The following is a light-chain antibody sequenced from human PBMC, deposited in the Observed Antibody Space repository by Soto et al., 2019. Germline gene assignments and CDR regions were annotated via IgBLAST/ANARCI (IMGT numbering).Light chain of an antibody. CDR1: QNVLSN. CDR2: GAS. V-gene: IGKV3-15*01. Sequence: EIVLTQPPAILYVYPAARASVSCRASQNVLSNLAWYQQKPGQAPRLLIYGASTRATGLPARFSGSGSRTQFTLTIRSLQSEDFAVYYCQQYNNWPITFGQGTRLEI. CDR3: QQYNNWPIT. J-gene: IGKJ5*01.